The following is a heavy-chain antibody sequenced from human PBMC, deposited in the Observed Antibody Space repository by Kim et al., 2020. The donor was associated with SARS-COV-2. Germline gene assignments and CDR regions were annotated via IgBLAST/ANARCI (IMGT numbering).Heavy chain of an antibody. CDR2: IIPIFGTA. CDR1: GGTFSSYA. Sequence: SVKVSCKASGGTFSSYAISWVRQAPGQGLEWMGGIIPIFGTANYAQKFQGRVTITADESTSTAYMELSSLRSEDTAVYYCAKIAARTQYYFDYWGQGTLVTVSS. D-gene: IGHD6-13*01. V-gene: IGHV1-69*13. CDR3: AKIAARTQYYFDY. J-gene: IGHJ4*02.